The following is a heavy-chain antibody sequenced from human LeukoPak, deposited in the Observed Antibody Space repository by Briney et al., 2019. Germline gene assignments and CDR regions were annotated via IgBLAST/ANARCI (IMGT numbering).Heavy chain of an antibody. Sequence: GGSLRLSCAASGFTFRSYGMHWVRQAPGKGLEYVSATSSNGGRTYYANSVEGRFTISRDNSRNTLYLQTGSLRAEDMAVYYCATYYYDSGGFHFHHWGQGTLVTVSS. D-gene: IGHD3-22*01. CDR2: TSSNGGRT. CDR1: GFTFRSYG. CDR3: ATYYYDSGGFHFHH. V-gene: IGHV3-64*01. J-gene: IGHJ1*01.